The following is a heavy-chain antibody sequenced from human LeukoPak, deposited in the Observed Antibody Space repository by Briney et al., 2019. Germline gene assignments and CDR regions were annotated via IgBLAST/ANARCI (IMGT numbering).Heavy chain of an antibody. Sequence: GASVKVSCKASGYTFTSYGISWVRQAPGQGLEWMGWISAYNGNTNYAQKFQGRVTMTRDTSISTAYMELSRLRSDDTAVYYCARGDPIVGATSFDYWGQGTLVTVSS. CDR3: ARGDPIVGATSFDY. CDR2: ISAYNGNT. J-gene: IGHJ4*02. D-gene: IGHD1-26*01. CDR1: GYTFTSYG. V-gene: IGHV1-18*01.